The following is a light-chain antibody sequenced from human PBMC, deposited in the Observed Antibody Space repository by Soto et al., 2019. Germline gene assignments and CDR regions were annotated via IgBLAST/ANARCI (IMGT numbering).Light chain of an antibody. Sequence: DIQMTQSPSSLSASVRDRVTITCRASQSISSYLNWYQQKPGKAPKLLIYGASNLQSGVPSRFSGSGSGTDFTLTISSLQPEDFATYYCQQSYSTPPTFGQGTKVEIK. CDR1: QSISSY. J-gene: IGKJ1*01. V-gene: IGKV1-39*01. CDR2: GAS. CDR3: QQSYSTPPT.